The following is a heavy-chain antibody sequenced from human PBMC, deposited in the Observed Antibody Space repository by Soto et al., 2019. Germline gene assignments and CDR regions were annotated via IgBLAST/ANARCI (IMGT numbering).Heavy chain of an antibody. D-gene: IGHD6-6*01. CDR2: IDPSDSYT. V-gene: IGHV5-10-1*01. CDR1: GYSFTSYW. J-gene: IGHJ6*02. CDR3: ARRTSPIAARPSYYYGMDV. Sequence: PGESLKISCKGSGYSFTSYWISWVRQMPGKGLEWMGRIDPSDSYTNYSPSFQGHVTISADKSISTAYLQWSSLKASDTAMYYCARRTSPIAARPSYYYGMDVWGQGTTVTVSS.